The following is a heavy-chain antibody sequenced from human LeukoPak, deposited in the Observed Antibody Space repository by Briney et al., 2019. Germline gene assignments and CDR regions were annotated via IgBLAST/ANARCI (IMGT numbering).Heavy chain of an antibody. V-gene: IGHV4-39*01. CDR1: GGSISSSSNY. Sequence: PSETLSLTCTVSGGSISSSSNYWGWIRQPPGKGLEWIGSIYYSGSTYYNPSLKSRVAISVDTSKNQFSVKLTSVTAADTAVYYCARRLGSRGRFDPWGQGTLVTVSS. CDR2: IYYSGST. D-gene: IGHD3-10*01. CDR3: ARRLGSRGRFDP. J-gene: IGHJ5*02.